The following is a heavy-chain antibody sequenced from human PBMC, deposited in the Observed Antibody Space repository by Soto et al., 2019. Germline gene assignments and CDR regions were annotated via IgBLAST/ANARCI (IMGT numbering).Heavy chain of an antibody. J-gene: IGHJ4*02. Sequence: QVQLVGSGGVVVQPGRSLRLSCAASGFTFSSYGMHWVGQAPGKGLEWVAVISYDGSNKYYADSVKGRFTISRDNAKNTLYQKMNSVRAEDTAEYYCAKDINYSGNSWAFDYWGQGTLVTVSS. V-gene: IGHV3-30*18. CDR2: ISYDGSNK. CDR3: AKDINYSGNSWAFDY. CDR1: GFTFSSYG. D-gene: IGHD4-4*01.